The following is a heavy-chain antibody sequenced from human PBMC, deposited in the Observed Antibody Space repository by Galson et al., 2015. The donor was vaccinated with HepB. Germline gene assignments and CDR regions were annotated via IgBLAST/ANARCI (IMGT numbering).Heavy chain of an antibody. Sequence: SLRLSCAASGFNFSSYSMNWVRQAPGKGLEWVPSISSSSSYIYYADSVKGRFTISRDNAKKSLYLQMNSLRVEDTAVYYCARGPGLEFDYWGQGTLVTVSS. V-gene: IGHV3-21*01. CDR2: ISSSSSYI. CDR3: ARGPGLEFDY. D-gene: IGHD5/OR15-5a*01. CDR1: GFNFSSYS. J-gene: IGHJ4*02.